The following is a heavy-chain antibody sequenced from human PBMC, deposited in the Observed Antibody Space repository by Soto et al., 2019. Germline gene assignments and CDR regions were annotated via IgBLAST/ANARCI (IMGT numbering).Heavy chain of an antibody. V-gene: IGHV1-18*01. Sequence: QVQLVQSGGEVKRPGASVKVSCKTSGYTFSNYGITWVRQAPGQPLEWLGWISLYSDGTNYAQKFQGRASMTTDTSTTTAYMELRSLRSDDTAVYYCARVVPGAEAWFGPWGQGTLVTASS. CDR1: GYTFSNYG. D-gene: IGHD2-2*01. J-gene: IGHJ5*02. CDR3: ARVVPGAEAWFGP. CDR2: ISLYSDGT.